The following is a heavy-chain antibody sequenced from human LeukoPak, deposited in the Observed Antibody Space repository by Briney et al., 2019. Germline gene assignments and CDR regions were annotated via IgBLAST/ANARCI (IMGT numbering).Heavy chain of an antibody. J-gene: IGHJ4*02. CDR1: GYTFTGYY. CDR3: ARWTGGGNSCFDY. D-gene: IGHD4-23*01. V-gene: IGHV1-8*02. CDR2: MNPNSGNT. Sequence: GASVKVSCKASGYTFTGYYMHWVRQAPGQGLEWMGWMNPNSGNTGYAQKFRGRVTMTRNTSISIAYMELSSLRSEDTAVYYCARWTGGGNSCFDYWGQGTLVTVSS.